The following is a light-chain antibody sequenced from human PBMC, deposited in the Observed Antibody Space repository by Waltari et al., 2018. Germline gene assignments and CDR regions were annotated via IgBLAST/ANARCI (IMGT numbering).Light chain of an antibody. CDR3: QHYVSLPAT. Sequence: EIVLPQSPDTLSFSPGESATLSCRASQSISKYLAWYQQKPGQAPRLLIYHASSRSTGIPDRFSGSGFGTDFSLTISRLEPEDFAVYYCQHYVSLPATFGQGTKLDIK. CDR1: QSISKY. V-gene: IGKV3-20*01. J-gene: IGKJ1*01. CDR2: HAS.